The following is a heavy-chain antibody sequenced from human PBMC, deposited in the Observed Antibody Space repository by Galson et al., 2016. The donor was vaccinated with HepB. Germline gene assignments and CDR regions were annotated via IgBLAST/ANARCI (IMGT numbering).Heavy chain of an antibody. J-gene: IGHJ4*02. V-gene: IGHV3-23*01. D-gene: IGHD1-20*01. Sequence: SLRLSCAASGFTFSNYALSWVRQAPGKGLEWVSAISDSGAGTYYADSVKGRFTISRDNSKNTLYLQMNSLRAEDTAVYYCDRCDDDNCRPGWGYWGQGTLVTVSS. CDR2: ISDSGAGT. CDR3: DRCDDDNCRPGWGY. CDR1: GFTFSNYA.